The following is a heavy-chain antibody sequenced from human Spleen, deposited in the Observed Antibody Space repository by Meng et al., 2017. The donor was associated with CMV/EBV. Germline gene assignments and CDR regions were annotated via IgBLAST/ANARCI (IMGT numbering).Heavy chain of an antibody. CDR1: GGSISSSSYY. CDR3: ARSFGTELDY. J-gene: IGHJ4*02. Sequence: SETLSLTCTVSGGSISSSSYYWGWIRQPPGKGLEWIGSIYYSGSTNYNPSLKSRVTVSVDTSKNQFSLKVTSVTAADTAVYYCARSFGTELDYWGQGTLVTVSS. CDR2: IYYSGST. D-gene: IGHD3-3*01. V-gene: IGHV4-39*07.